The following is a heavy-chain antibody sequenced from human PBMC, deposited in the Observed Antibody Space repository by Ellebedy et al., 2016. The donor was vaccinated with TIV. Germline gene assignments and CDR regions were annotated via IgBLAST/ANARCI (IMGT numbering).Heavy chain of an antibody. CDR3: ARGARSSVRRFDS. V-gene: IGHV4-34*01. CDR2: VLHSGGT. CDR1: GGSISSYY. D-gene: IGHD6-19*01. J-gene: IGHJ4*02. Sequence: MPSETLSLTCAVSGGSISSYYWSWIRQPPGKGLEWIGEVLHSGGTAYNPSLKSRVTLSADTSKNQFSLNLTSVTAADTAVYYCARGARSSVRRFDSWGQGTLVTVSS.